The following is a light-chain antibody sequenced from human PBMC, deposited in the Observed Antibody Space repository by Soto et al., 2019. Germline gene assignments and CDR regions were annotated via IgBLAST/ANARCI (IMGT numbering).Light chain of an antibody. J-gene: IGKJ2*01. V-gene: IGKV1-33*01. Sequence: DIQMTQSPSSLSASVGDRVTITCQASQDISNYLNWYQHKPGKARKLLIYGASNLETGVPSRFSGSGSGTDFTFTISSLQPEDIATYYCQQDDNLPCPTTFGQGTKLEIK. CDR1: QDISNY. CDR2: GAS. CDR3: QQDDNLPCPTT.